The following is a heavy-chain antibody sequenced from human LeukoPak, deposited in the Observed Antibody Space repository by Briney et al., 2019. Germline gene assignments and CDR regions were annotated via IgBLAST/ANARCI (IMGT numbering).Heavy chain of an antibody. CDR1: GYSFTSYC. V-gene: IGHV5-51*01. CDR2: IYPGDSDT. J-gene: IGHJ4*02. CDR3: AGGGVSGYYLLNYFDY. Sequence: GESLKISCKGSGYSFTSYCIGWVRQMPGKGLEWMGIIYPGDSDTRYSPSFQGQVTISADKSISTAYLQWSSLKASDTAMYYCAGGGVSGYYLLNYFDYWGQGTLVTVSS. D-gene: IGHD3-22*01.